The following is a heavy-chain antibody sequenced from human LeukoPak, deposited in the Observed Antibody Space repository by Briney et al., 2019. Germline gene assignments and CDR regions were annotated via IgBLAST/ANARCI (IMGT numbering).Heavy chain of an antibody. CDR3: ARERTTSSGFRRYYFDY. D-gene: IGHD3-22*01. Sequence: GALRLSCTASGFTFGDYAMSWFRQAPGKGLEWVSAISGSGGSTYYADSVKGRFTISRDNSKNTLYLQMNSLRAEDTAVYYCARERTTSSGFRRYYFDYWGQGTLVTVSS. V-gene: IGHV3-23*01. CDR1: GFTFGDYA. J-gene: IGHJ4*02. CDR2: ISGSGGST.